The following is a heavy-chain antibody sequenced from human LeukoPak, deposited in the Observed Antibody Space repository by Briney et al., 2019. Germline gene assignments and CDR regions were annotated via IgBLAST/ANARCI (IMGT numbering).Heavy chain of an antibody. CDR1: GYSFTSYW. J-gene: IGHJ3*02. V-gene: IGHV5-51*01. D-gene: IGHD3-22*01. Sequence: GESLKISCKGSGYSFTSYWIGWVRQMPGKGLEWMGIMYPGDSDTRYSPSFQGQVTISADKSVSTAYLQWSSLKASDTAMYYCARDYYDSSGYSRDAFDIWGQGTMVTVSS. CDR3: ARDYYDSSGYSRDAFDI. CDR2: MYPGDSDT.